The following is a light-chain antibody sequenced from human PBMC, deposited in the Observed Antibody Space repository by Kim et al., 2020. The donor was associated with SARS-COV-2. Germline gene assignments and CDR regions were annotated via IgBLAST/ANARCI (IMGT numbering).Light chain of an antibody. CDR1: KLGDKY. CDR3: QAWDSSTKV. J-gene: IGLJ1*01. V-gene: IGLV3-1*01. CDR2: QDS. Sequence: SVSPGQTASITCSGDKLGDKYACWYQQKPGQSPVLVIYQDSKRPSGIPERFSSSNSGNTATLTISGTQAMDEADYYCQAWDSSTKVFGTGTKVTVL.